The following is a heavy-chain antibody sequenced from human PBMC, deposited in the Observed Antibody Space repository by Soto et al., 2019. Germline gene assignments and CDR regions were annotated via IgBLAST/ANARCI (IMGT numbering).Heavy chain of an antibody. CDR1: GGSISSGDYY. CDR3: ARSIGFARSWPVSRINNWFDP. Sequence: TLSLTCTVSGGSISSGDYYWSWIRQPPGKGLEWIGYIYYSGSTYYNPSLKSRVTILVDTSRSQLSLKLSFVTAADTAIYYCARSIGFARSWPVSRINNWFDPWGQGTLVTV. CDR2: IYYSGST. V-gene: IGHV4-30-4*01. D-gene: IGHD6-13*01. J-gene: IGHJ5*02.